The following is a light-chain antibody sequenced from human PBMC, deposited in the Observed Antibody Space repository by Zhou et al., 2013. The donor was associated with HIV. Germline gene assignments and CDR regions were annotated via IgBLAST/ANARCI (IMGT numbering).Light chain of an antibody. CDR3: QQASSFPPLT. Sequence: DVQMTQSPSSVSASIGATVTITCRASQSVGRWLAWYQQKPGQAPKLVIYATSNLQTGVPSRFSGSGSGTNFTLTISSLQPEDFATYYCQQASSFPPLTFGGGTKVDFK. CDR2: ATS. J-gene: IGKJ4*01. V-gene: IGKV1-12*01. CDR1: QSVGRW.